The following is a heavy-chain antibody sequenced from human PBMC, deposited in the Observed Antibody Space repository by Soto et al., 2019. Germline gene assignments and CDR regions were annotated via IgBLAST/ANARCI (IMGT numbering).Heavy chain of an antibody. CDR3: VRNPQRNDY. CDR1: GYSFTSYG. J-gene: IGHJ4*02. V-gene: IGHV1-18*04. Sequence: QVQLVQSGPEVKKPGASVKVSCKATGYSFTSYGVSWVRQAPGQGLEWMGWISANSGNTDYAQKFRGRVTITTETTTSTAYIAPICLSSDDTAVYYCVRNPQRNDYWGQGTLVTVSS. CDR2: ISANSGNT. D-gene: IGHD6-25*01.